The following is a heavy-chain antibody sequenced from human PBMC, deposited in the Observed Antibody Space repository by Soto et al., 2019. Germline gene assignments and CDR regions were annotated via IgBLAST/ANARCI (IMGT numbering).Heavy chain of an antibody. CDR2: ISGSGSTT. Sequence: EVQLLGSGGGLVQPGGSLRLSCAASGLTFSGYGMSWVRQAPGTGLEWVSAISGSGSTTYYADSVKGRFTISRDDSKNILFLQMNSLRAEDTAVYYCVTRSRGLQSSPPRLDSWGQGTLVTVSS. J-gene: IGHJ4*02. CDR1: GLTFSGYG. D-gene: IGHD4-4*01. CDR3: VTRSRGLQSSPPRLDS. V-gene: IGHV3-23*01.